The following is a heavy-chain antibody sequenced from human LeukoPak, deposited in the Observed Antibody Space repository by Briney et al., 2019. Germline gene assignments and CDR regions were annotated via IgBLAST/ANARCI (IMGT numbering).Heavy chain of an antibody. CDR2: ISWNSGSI. CDR1: GFTFDDYA. V-gene: IGHV3-9*01. Sequence: SGGSLRLSCAASGFTFDDYAMHWVRQAPGKGLEWVSGISWNSGSIGYADSVKGRFTISRDSAKNSLYLQMNSLRAEDTALYYCAKGYGSGSYKYNWFDPWGQGTLVTVSS. D-gene: IGHD3-10*01. J-gene: IGHJ5*02. CDR3: AKGYGSGSYKYNWFDP.